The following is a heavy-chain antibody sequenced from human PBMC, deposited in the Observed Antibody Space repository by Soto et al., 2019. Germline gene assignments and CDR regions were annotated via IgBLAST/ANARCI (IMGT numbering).Heavy chain of an antibody. CDR1: GHSFTSYW. CDR3: AWAPAGDSSLDY. Sequence: PGEALKISCKGSGHSFTSYWISWVRQMPGKGLEWMGRIDPSDSYTNYSPSFQGHVTISADKSISIAYLQWSSLKASDTAMYYCAWAPAGDSSLDYRDTGPLVTVSS. V-gene: IGHV5-10-1*01. CDR2: IDPSDSYT. D-gene: IGHD2-21*02. J-gene: IGHJ4*02.